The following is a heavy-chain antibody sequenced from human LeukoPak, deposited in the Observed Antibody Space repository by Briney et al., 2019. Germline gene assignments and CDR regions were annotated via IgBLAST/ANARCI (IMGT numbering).Heavy chain of an antibody. J-gene: IGHJ4*02. Sequence: TGGSLRLSCAASGFTFSTSWMHWVRQAPGKGLGWVSRIKSDGRTTTYADSVKGRFTISRDNAKNTLFLQMNSLRAEDTTVYYCASGSFCTNGVCYKGFDYWGQGTLVSVSS. D-gene: IGHD2-8*01. CDR1: GFTFSTSW. CDR2: IKSDGRTT. V-gene: IGHV3-74*01. CDR3: ASGSFCTNGVCYKGFDY.